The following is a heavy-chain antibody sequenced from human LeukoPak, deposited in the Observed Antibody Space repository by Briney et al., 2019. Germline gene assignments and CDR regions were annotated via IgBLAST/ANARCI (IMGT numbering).Heavy chain of an antibody. CDR3: AKDGNYGSGSYLFDY. CDR1: GFTFDDYA. V-gene: IGHV3-9*01. J-gene: IGHJ4*02. D-gene: IGHD3-10*01. CDR2: TSWNSGSI. Sequence: GGSLRLSCAASGFTFDDYAMHWVRQAPGKGLEWVSGTSWNSGSIGYADSVKGRFTISRDNAKNSLYLQMNSLRAEDTALYYCAKDGNYGSGSYLFDYWGQGTLVTVSP.